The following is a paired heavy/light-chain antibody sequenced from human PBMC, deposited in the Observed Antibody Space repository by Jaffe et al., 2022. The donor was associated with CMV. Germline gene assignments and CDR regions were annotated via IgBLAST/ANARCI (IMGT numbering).Light chain of an antibody. CDR3: QQYYSPPFT. CDR2: WAS. Sequence: DIVMTQSPDSLAVSQGARATINCKSSQSVLYNSNKKNYLAWYQQKAGQPPKLLIYWASTRESGVPDRFSGSGSGTDFTLTISSLQSEDVAVYYCQQYYSPPFTFGQGTRLEIK. V-gene: IGKV4-1*01. J-gene: IGKJ5*01. CDR1: QSVLYNSNKKNY.
Heavy chain of an antibody. D-gene: IGHD5-18*01. Sequence: QLQLQESGPGLVKPSETLSLTCTVSGGSISSSSSYWGWIRQAPGKGLEWIGSVYYSGGTFYNPSLKSRVTISVDTSKNQFSLKVSSVTDADAAVYYCARVYAVDTGMVRTPGYFQRWGQGTLVTVSS. J-gene: IGHJ1*01. CDR1: GGSISSSSSY. CDR2: VYYSGGT. CDR3: ARVYAVDTGMVRTPGYFQR. V-gene: IGHV4-39*01.